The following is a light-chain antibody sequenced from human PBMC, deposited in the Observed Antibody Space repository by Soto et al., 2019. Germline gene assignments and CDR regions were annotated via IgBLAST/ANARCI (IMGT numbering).Light chain of an antibody. Sequence: QLVLTQPPAVSGAPGQRVTISCTGTSSNIGAGYDVHWYQQLPGTSPKLLIYANINRPSGVPDRFSGSNSGTSASLAITGLQAEDEADYYCQSYDNSLSGSWVFGGGTQLTVL. CDR2: ANI. J-gene: IGLJ3*02. CDR3: QSYDNSLSGSWV. V-gene: IGLV1-40*01. CDR1: SSNIGAGYD.